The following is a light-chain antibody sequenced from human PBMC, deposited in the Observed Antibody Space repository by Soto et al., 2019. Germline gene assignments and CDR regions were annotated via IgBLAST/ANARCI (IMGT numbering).Light chain of an antibody. CDR3: QQANSFPWT. CDR1: QSVSATY. J-gene: IGKJ1*01. CDR2: AAS. Sequence: TQSPATLSLSPGERATLSCRASQSVSATYLAWYQQRPGKAPKLLIYAASSLQSGVPSRFSGSGSGTDFTLTISSLQPEDFATYFCQQANSFPWTFGPGTKMEIK. V-gene: IGKV1-12*01.